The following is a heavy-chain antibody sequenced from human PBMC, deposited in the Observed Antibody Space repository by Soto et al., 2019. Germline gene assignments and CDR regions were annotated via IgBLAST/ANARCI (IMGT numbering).Heavy chain of an antibody. Sequence: ASVKVSCKASGYIFSSHCIYWVRQAPGQGLQWMGIINPGGGRPAYAQKFQGRVTLTRDMSTSTVYMELSSLTYDDTAVYYCARDVSGPGATYVMDVWGQGTTVTVSS. CDR2: INPGGGRP. J-gene: IGHJ6*02. D-gene: IGHD2-2*01. V-gene: IGHV1-46*01. CDR3: ARDVSGPGATYVMDV. CDR1: GYIFSSHC.